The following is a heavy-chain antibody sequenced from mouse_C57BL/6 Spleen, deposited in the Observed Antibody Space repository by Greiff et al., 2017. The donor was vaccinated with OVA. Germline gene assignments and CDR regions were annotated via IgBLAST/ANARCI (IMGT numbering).Heavy chain of an antibody. J-gene: IGHJ4*01. CDR2: IYPGSGST. CDR1: GYTFTSYW. Sequence: VQLQQPGAELVKPGASVKMSCKASGYTFTSYWITWVKQRPGQGLEWIGDIYPGSGSTNYNEKFKSKATLTVDTSSSTAYMQLSSLTSEDSAVYYCARSGLYDYDEAMDYWGQGTSGTVSS. D-gene: IGHD2-4*01. CDR3: ARSGLYDYDEAMDY. V-gene: IGHV1-55*01.